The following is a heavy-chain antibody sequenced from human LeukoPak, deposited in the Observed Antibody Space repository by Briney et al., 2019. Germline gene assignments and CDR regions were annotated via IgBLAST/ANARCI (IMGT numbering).Heavy chain of an antibody. V-gene: IGHV3-9*01. CDR3: AKDRGGGSQLGDAYDV. CDR1: GFPFDEHA. D-gene: IGHD5-24*01. J-gene: IGHJ3*01. Sequence: GGSLRLSCAASGFPFDEHAMHWIRQAPGKGLEWVSGISYSSETIGYVDSVKGRFTISRDNVRKSLYLQMNSLRIEDTALYYCAKDRGGGSQLGDAYDVWGQGTMVSVSS. CDR2: ISYSSETI.